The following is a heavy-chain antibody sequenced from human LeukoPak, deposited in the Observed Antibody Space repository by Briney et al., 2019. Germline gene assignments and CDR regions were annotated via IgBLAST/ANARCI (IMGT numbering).Heavy chain of an antibody. D-gene: IGHD3-22*01. Sequence: GGSLRLSCAASGFTFSSYAMSWVRQAPGKGLEWVSAISGSGGNTYYADSVRGRFTISRDNSKNTLYLQMNSLRAEDTAVYYCAKTSYYYDSSEGPPDYWGQGTLVTVSS. CDR1: GFTFSSYA. J-gene: IGHJ4*02. CDR3: AKTSYYYDSSEGPPDY. V-gene: IGHV3-23*01. CDR2: ISGSGGNT.